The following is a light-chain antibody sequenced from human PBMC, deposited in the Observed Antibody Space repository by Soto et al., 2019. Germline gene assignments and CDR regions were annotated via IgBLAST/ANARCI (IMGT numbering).Light chain of an antibody. Sequence: SYELTQPPSVSVAPGKTATITCGGTNIGNKNVHWYQQRPGQAPVLVIYYDSGRPSGIPERFSGSNSANTATLTISRVEAGDEADYCCQVWDTGSDHPVFGGGTKLTVL. CDR2: YDS. CDR3: QVWDTGSDHPV. V-gene: IGLV3-21*04. J-gene: IGLJ2*01. CDR1: NIGNKN.